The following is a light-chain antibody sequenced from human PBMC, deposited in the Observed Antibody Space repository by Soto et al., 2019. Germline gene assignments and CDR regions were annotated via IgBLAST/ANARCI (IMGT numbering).Light chain of an antibody. CDR2: GAS. V-gene: IGKV3D-15*01. CDR3: QQYNNWPT. Sequence: DILFSQSPVTPSLSPGERAPPSFRASQSVSSSLAWYRQKPGQAPRLLIYGASTRATGIPARFSGSGSGTEFTLTISSLQSEDFAVYYCQQYNNWPTFGQGTKVDIK. J-gene: IGKJ1*01. CDR1: QSVSSS.